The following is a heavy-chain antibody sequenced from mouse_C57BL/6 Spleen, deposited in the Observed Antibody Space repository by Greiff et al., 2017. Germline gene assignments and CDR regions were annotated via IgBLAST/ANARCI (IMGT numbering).Heavy chain of an antibody. V-gene: IGHV5-9-1*02. Sequence: EVHLVESGEGLVKPGGSLKLSCAASGFTFSSYAMSWVRQTQEKRLAWVAYISSGGDYIYYADTVKGRFTLSRDNARNTLYLQMSRLKSEDTAMYYCTRVEGSTMITRAWFAYWGQGTLVTVSA. CDR3: TRVEGSTMITRAWFAY. J-gene: IGHJ3*01. CDR2: ISSGGDYI. CDR1: GFTFSSYA. D-gene: IGHD2-4*01.